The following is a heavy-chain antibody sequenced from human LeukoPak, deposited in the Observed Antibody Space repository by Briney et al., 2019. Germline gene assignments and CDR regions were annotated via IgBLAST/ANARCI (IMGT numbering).Heavy chain of an antibody. CDR2: INPNSGGT. CDR3: PRVHWRPATHWFDP. Sequence: ASVKVSCKASGYTFTDYYMYWVRQAPGQGLEYMGWINPNSGGTNYAQKFQGRVTMTRYTSISTAYMDLNILRPDDTATSYCPRVHWRPATHWFDPWGHGTLVTVSS. CDR1: GYTFTDYY. J-gene: IGHJ5*02. V-gene: IGHV1-2*02. D-gene: IGHD2-2*01.